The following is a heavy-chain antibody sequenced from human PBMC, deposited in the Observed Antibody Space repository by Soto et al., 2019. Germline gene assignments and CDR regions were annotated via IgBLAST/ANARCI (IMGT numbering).Heavy chain of an antibody. CDR2: VYFSGSI. CDR3: SRGRSDSLTGYRNWYFDL. Sequence: QLQLQESGPGLVKPSETLSLTCTVSGGSISSSSYYWDWIRQPPGKGLEWIGSVYFSGSIYYNPSLTGRVALSVDTSKHQLTLNVCFVTAADAAVYYCSRGRSDSLTGYRNWYFDLWGRGTLVTVSS. D-gene: IGHD3-9*01. V-gene: IGHV4-39*01. J-gene: IGHJ2*01. CDR1: GGSISSSSYY.